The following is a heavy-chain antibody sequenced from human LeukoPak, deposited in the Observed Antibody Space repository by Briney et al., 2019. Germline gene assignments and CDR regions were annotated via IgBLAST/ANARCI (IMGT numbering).Heavy chain of an antibody. Sequence: GSLRLSCAASGFTFSSYWMSWIRQPPGKGLEWIGEINHSGSTNYNPSLKSRVTISVDTSKNQFSLKLSSVTAADTAVYYCARATYSYDYHYFDYWGQGTLVTVSS. CDR1: GFTFSSYW. J-gene: IGHJ4*02. CDR2: INHSGST. D-gene: IGHD5-18*01. CDR3: ARATYSYDYHYFDY. V-gene: IGHV4-34*01.